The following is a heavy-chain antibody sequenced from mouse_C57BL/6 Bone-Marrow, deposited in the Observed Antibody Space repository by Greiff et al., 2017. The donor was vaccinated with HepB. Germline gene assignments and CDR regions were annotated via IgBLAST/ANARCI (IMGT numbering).Heavy chain of an antibody. Sequence: EVKVEESGGDLVKPGGSLKLSCAASGFTFSSYGMSWVRQTPDKRLEWVATISSGGSYTYYPDSVKGRFTISRDNAKNTLYLQMSSLKSEDTAMYYCARHLYYDYDEGYAMDYWGQGTSVTVSS. J-gene: IGHJ4*01. D-gene: IGHD2-4*01. V-gene: IGHV5-6*02. CDR3: ARHLYYDYDEGYAMDY. CDR2: ISSGGSYT. CDR1: GFTFSSYG.